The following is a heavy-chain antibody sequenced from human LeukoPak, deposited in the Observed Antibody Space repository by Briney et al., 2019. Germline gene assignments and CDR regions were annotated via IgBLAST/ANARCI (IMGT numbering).Heavy chain of an antibody. CDR1: GGSFSGYY. J-gene: IGHJ5*02. CDR2: INHSGST. CDR3: ATKIVVVPAAMPTNWFDP. D-gene: IGHD2-2*01. V-gene: IGHV4-34*01. Sequence: PSETLSLTCAVYGGSFSGYYWSWIRQPPGKGLEWIGEINHSGSTNYNPSLKSRVTISVDTSKNQFSLKLSSVTAADTAVYYCATKIVVVPAAMPTNWFDPWGQGTLVIVSS.